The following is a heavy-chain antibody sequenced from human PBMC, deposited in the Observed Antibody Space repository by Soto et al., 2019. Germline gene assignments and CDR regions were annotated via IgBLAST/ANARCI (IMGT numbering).Heavy chain of an antibody. J-gene: IGHJ6*02. CDR3: ASPKSSVGDYYGMDV. CDR1: GYTFTSYG. V-gene: IGHV1-18*04. D-gene: IGHD3-16*01. Sequence: QVQLVQSGAEVKKPGASVKVSCKASGYTFTSYGISWVRQAPGQGLEWMGWISAYNGNTNYAQKLQGRVTMTTDTSTRTAYMELRSLRSDDTAVYYCASPKSSVGDYYGMDVWGQGTTVTVSS. CDR2: ISAYNGNT.